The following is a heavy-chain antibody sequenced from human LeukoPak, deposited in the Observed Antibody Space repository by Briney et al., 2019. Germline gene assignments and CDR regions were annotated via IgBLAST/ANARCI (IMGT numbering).Heavy chain of an antibody. CDR3: AREDPRLWFDP. CDR1: GGCISSYY. CDR2: IYTSGST. J-gene: IGHJ5*02. V-gene: IGHV4-4*07. Sequence: PSETLSLTCTVSGGCISSYYWSWIRQPAGKGLEWIGRIYTSGSTNYNHSLKSRVTMSVDTSKKQFSLKLSSVTAADTAVYYCAREDPRLWFDPWGQGTLVTVSS.